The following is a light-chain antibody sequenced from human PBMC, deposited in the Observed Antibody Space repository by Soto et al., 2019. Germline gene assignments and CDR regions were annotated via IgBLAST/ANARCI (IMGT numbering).Light chain of an antibody. CDR3: QVWDTYSDHVV. V-gene: IGLV3-21*04. J-gene: IGLJ3*02. CDR2: YDS. CDR1: NIGSKS. Sequence: SYELTQPPSVSLAPGKTASISCEGNNIGSKSVNWYQQKPGQAPVLVIYYDSDRPSGIPERFSGSISGDTATLTISRVGAGDEADYYCQVWDTYSDHVVFGGGTKLTVL.